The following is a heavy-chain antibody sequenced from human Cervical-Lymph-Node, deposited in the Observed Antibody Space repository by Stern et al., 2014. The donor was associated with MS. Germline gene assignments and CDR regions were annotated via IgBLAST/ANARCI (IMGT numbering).Heavy chain of an antibody. D-gene: IGHD4-17*01. Sequence: EVQLVESGGGLVKPGESLRLSCDASGFTFSHYSINWVRQAPGKGLEWISLIRNNSSHSSYADTVEVRFTTSRDSAKDSFSLHIVSLRAEDTSVYYCARARVGDYARSPHLDSWGQGTLVTVSS. CDR1: GFTFSHYS. J-gene: IGHJ4*02. CDR2: IRNNSSHS. CDR3: ARARVGDYARSPHLDS. V-gene: IGHV3-21*02.